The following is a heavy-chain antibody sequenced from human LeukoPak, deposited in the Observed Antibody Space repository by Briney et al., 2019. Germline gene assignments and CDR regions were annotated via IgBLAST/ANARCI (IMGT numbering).Heavy chain of an antibody. V-gene: IGHV3-74*01. Sequence: GGSLRLSCAASGFTFSSYWMHWVRHAPGKGLMWVSRINSDGSSTSYADSVKGRFTISRDNAKNTLYLQMNSLRAEDTAVYYCTRLSTSDIWGQGTMVTVSS. CDR1: GFTFSSYW. D-gene: IGHD2/OR15-2a*01. CDR3: TRLSTSDI. CDR2: INSDGSST. J-gene: IGHJ3*02.